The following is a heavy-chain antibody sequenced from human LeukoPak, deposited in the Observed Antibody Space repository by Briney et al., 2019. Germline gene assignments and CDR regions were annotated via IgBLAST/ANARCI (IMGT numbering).Heavy chain of an antibody. J-gene: IGHJ4*02. CDR1: GGSISSGSYY. V-gene: IGHV4-61*02. CDR3: ASLVTKYGSGSYYFDY. CDR2: IYTSGST. D-gene: IGHD3-10*01. Sequence: SETLSLTCTVSGGSISSGSYYWSWIRQPAGKRLEWIGRIYTSGSTNYNPSPKSRVTISVDTSKNQFSLKLSSVTAADTAVYYCASLVTKYGSGSYYFDYWGQGTLVTVSS.